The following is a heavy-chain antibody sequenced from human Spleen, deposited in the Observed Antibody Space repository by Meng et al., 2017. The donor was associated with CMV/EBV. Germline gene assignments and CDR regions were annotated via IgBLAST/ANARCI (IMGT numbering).Heavy chain of an antibody. J-gene: IGHJ6*02. D-gene: IGHD2-2*01. V-gene: IGHV3-23*01. CDR1: GFTFSSYA. Sequence: GGSLRLSCAASGFTFSSYAMTWVRQAPGKGLEWVSTLTGGSSIYYADSVKGGFTISRDNAKNSLYLQMNSLRGEDTAVYYCARDRGGDCRSTSCYLNGMDVWGQGTTVTVSS. CDR2: LTGGSSI. CDR3: ARDRGGDCRSTSCYLNGMDV.